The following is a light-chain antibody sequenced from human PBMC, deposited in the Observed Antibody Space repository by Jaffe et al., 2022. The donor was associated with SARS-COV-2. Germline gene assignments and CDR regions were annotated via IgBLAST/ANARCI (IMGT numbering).Light chain of an antibody. CDR3: QQYNRPPFT. V-gene: IGKV1-5*03. Sequence: DIQMTQSPSTLSASVGDRVTITCRASQSISNWLAWYQQKPGKAPKLLIYKASSLEGGVPSRFSGSGSGTEFILTINSLQPDDFATYYCQQYNRPPFTFGPGTKVDIK. J-gene: IGKJ3*01. CDR1: QSISNW. CDR2: KAS.